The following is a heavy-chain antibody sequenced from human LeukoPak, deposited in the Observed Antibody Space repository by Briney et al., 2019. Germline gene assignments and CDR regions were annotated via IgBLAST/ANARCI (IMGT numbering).Heavy chain of an antibody. V-gene: IGHV3-66*01. CDR1: GFTVSSNY. J-gene: IGHJ4*02. Sequence: GGSLRLSCVASGFTVSSNYMSWVRQAPGKGLEWLSVFYSGGSTYYADSVNGRFTMSRDNSKNTLYLQMNGLRVEDTAVYYCARVSPFDYWGQGTQVTISS. CDR3: ARVSPFDY. CDR2: FYSGGST.